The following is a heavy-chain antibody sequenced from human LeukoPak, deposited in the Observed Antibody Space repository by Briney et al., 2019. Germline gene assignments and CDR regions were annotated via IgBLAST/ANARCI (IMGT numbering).Heavy chain of an antibody. J-gene: IGHJ4*02. CDR2: IYNSGST. CDR1: GGSISSYY. V-gene: IGHV4-59*01. Sequence: SETLSLTCTVSGGSISSYYWSWIRQPPGKGLEWIGYIYNSGSTNYNPSLKSRVTISVDTSKNQFSLKLSSVTAADTAVYYCARDRYSSSWYYFDYWGQGTPVTVSS. D-gene: IGHD6-13*01. CDR3: ARDRYSSSWYYFDY.